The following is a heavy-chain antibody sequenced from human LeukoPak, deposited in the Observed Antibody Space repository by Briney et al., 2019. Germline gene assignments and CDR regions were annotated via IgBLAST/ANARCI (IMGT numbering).Heavy chain of an antibody. D-gene: IGHD6-19*01. J-gene: IGHJ6*03. CDR2: VSTTGGST. V-gene: IGHV3-23*01. CDR1: SFTFSRYV. CDR3: AKCSGWFVRGKDYYYYYMDV. Sequence: GGSLRLSCRASSFTFSRYVMSWVRQAPGKGLEWVATVSTTGGSTYYADSVKGRFTISRDNSKDTLYRQMNSLRAEDTAVYYCAKCSGWFVRGKDYYYYYMDVWGKGTTVTVSS.